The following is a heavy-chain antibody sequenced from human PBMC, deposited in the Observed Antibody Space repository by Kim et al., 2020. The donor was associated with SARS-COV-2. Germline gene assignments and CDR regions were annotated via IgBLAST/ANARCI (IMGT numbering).Heavy chain of an antibody. Sequence: SETLSLTCTVSGGSISSSSYYWGWIRQPPGKGLEWIGSIYYSGSTYYNPSLKSRVTISVDTSKNQFSLKLSSVTAADTAVYYCARQSGYSSVDYWGQGTLVTVSS. CDR2: IYYSGST. CDR1: GGSISSSSYY. CDR3: ARQSGYSSVDY. J-gene: IGHJ4*02. V-gene: IGHV4-39*01. D-gene: IGHD5-18*01.